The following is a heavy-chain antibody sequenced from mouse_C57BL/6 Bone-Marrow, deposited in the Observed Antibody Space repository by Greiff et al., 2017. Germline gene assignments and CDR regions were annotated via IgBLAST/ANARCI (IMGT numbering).Heavy chain of an antibody. J-gene: IGHJ3*01. D-gene: IGHD2-1*01. V-gene: IGHV5-17*01. CDR1: GFTFSDYG. Sequence: EVKLVESGGGLVKPGGSLKLSCAASGFTFSDYGMHWVRQAPEKGLEWVAYISSGSSTIYYADTVKGRFTISRDNAKNTLLLQMTSLRSEDTAMYYCARYYGNYPFAYWGQGTLVTVSA. CDR2: ISSGSSTI. CDR3: ARYYGNYPFAY.